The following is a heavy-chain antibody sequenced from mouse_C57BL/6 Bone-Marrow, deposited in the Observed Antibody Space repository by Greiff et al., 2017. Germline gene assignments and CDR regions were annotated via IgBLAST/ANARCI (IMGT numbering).Heavy chain of an antibody. V-gene: IGHV3-6*01. CDR3: AREGIY. CDR2: ISYDGSN. J-gene: IGHJ2*01. CDR1: GYSITSGYY. Sequence: ESGPGLVKPSQSLSLTYSVTGYSITSGYYWNWIRQFPGNKLEWMGYISYDGSNNYNPSLKNRISITRDTSKNQVFLKLNSVTTEDTATYYCAREGIYWGQGTTLTVSS.